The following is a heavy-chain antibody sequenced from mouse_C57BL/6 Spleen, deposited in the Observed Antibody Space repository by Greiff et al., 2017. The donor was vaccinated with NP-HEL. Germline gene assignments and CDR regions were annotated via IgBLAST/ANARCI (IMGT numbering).Heavy chain of an antibody. D-gene: IGHD1-1*01. V-gene: IGHV1-69*01. CDR2: IDPSDSYT. Sequence: QVQLQQSGAELVMPGASVKLSCKASGYTFTSYWMHWVKQRPGQGLEWTGEIDPSDSYTNYNQKFKGKSTLTVDKSSSTAYMQLSSLTSEDSAVYYCASYYDGGGYYAMDYWGQGTSVTVSS. CDR3: ASYYDGGGYYAMDY. J-gene: IGHJ4*01. CDR1: GYTFTSYW.